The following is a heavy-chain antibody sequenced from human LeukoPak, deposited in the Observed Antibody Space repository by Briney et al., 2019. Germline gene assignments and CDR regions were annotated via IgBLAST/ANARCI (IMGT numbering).Heavy chain of an antibody. CDR3: ARESLVGAQGSFDI. Sequence: SQTLSLTCTVSGGSISSGGYYWSWIRQHPGKGLEWIGYIYYSGSTYYNPSLKSRVTISVDTSKNQFSLKLSSVTAADTAVYCCARESLVGAQGSFDIWGQGTMVTVSS. J-gene: IGHJ3*02. CDR2: IYYSGST. V-gene: IGHV4-31*03. D-gene: IGHD1-26*01. CDR1: GGSISSGGYY.